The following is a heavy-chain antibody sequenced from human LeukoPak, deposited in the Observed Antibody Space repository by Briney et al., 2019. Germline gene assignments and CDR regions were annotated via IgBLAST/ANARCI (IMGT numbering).Heavy chain of an antibody. D-gene: IGHD2-2*01. CDR2: INTNTGNP. CDR3: ARVQGYCSTTSCYPHY. J-gene: IGHJ4*02. Sequence: ASVTVSFTSSGYTLTNYAVNWVRQAPGQGLEWMGWINTNTGNPTYAQGFPGRFVFSLDTAVNTAYLQISSLKAEDTARYYCARVQGYCSTTSCYPHYWGQGTLVTVSS. V-gene: IGHV7-4-1*02. CDR1: GYTLTNYA.